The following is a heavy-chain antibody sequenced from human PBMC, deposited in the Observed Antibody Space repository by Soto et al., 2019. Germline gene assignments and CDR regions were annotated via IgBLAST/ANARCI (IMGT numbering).Heavy chain of an antibody. V-gene: IGHV4-61*01. J-gene: IGHJ3*02. CDR1: GASVSSSSYY. CDR3: ARDDGHFYDTSGYYSI. CDR2: IFYSGST. D-gene: IGHD3-22*01. Sequence: QVQLQESGPGLVKPSETLSLTCTVSGASVSSSSYYWSWIRQPPGKGLEWIGYIFYSGSTNYNPSLKSRVTISVDTSKNQFSLKLSSMTAADTAVYYCARDDGHFYDTSGYYSIWGQGTMVTVSS.